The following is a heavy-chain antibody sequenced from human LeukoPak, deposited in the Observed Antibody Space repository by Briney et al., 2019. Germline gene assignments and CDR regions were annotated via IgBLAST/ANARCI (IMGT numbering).Heavy chain of an antibody. CDR3: ARASLRARGVPEFDY. CDR2: IFHSGTT. Sequence: SETLSLTCTVSGYSISSGYYWGWIRQPPGKGLEWIGSIFHSGTTYYNPSLKSRVTISVDTSKKQFSLKLRSVTAADTAVYYCARASLRARGVPEFDYWGQGTLVTVSS. CDR1: GYSISSGYY. V-gene: IGHV4-38-2*02. J-gene: IGHJ4*02. D-gene: IGHD3-10*01.